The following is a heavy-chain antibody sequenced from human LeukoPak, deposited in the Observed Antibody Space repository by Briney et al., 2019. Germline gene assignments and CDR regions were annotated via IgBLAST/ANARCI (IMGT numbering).Heavy chain of an antibody. CDR2: ITWNSATI. Sequence: PGGSLRLSYAASGYIFHDFVMHWVRHRPGKGLEWVAGITWNSATIGYAGSVRGRFTISRDNAKKSVHLQMNSLTTDDTALYYCARGHPYYLDSWGPGTPVTVSS. J-gene: IGHJ4*02. D-gene: IGHD3-10*01. V-gene: IGHV3-9*01. CDR1: GYIFHDFV. CDR3: ARGHPYYLDS.